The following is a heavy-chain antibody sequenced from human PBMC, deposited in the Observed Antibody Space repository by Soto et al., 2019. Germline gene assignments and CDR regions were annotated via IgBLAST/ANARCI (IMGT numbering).Heavy chain of an antibody. CDR2: IIPIFGTA. D-gene: IGHD3-10*01. Sequence: SVKVSCKASGGTFSSYALSWVRPAPGQGLEWMGGIIPIFGTANYAQKFQGRVTITADESTSTAYMELSSLRSEDTAVYYCASGDSSNWVDPWGQGTLVTVSS. V-gene: IGHV1-69*13. CDR3: ASGDSSNWVDP. CDR1: GGTFSSYA. J-gene: IGHJ5*02.